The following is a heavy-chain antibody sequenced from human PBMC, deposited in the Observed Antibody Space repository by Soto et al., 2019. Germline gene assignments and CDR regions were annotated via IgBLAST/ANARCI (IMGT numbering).Heavy chain of an antibody. J-gene: IGHJ5*02. CDR3: ARTVILCFGELLYPECGFDP. D-gene: IGHD3-10*01. Sequence: QVQLVPSGAEVKKPGASVKVSCKASGYTFTSYGISWVRQAPGQGLEWMGWISAYNGNTNYAQQLQVRVTITTDTSTSTAYLELRSLRSDDTAVYYCARTVILCFGELLYPECGFDPWGHGTLVTVSS. CDR2: ISAYNGNT. CDR1: GYTFTSYG. V-gene: IGHV1-18*01.